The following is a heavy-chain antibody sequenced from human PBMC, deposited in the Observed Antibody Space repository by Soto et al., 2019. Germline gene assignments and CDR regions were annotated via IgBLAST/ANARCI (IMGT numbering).Heavy chain of an antibody. Sequence: GGSLRLSCAASGFTFSSYGMHWVRQAPGTGLEWVAVISYDGSNKYYADSVKGRFTISRDNSKNTLYLQMNSLRAEDTAVYYCAKDTMTTVITPLVGPTNSYYYYYGMDVWGQGTTVTVSS. CDR2: ISYDGSNK. V-gene: IGHV3-30*18. D-gene: IGHD4-4*01. CDR1: GFTFSSYG. CDR3: AKDTMTTVITPLVGPTNSYYYYYGMDV. J-gene: IGHJ6*02.